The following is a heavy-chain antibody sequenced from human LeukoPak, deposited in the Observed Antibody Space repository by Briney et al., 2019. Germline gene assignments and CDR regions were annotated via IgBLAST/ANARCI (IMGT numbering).Heavy chain of an antibody. Sequence: GGSLRLSCAAPGFIFSSYAMKWVRQAPGKGLEWVSTIAGSGTYYADSVKGRFTISRDNSKNTLYLQMNSLRAEDTAVYYCAKGLFMHDYWGQGTLVTVSS. D-gene: IGHD3-16*01. CDR3: AKGLFMHDY. V-gene: IGHV3-23*01. J-gene: IGHJ4*02. CDR1: GFIFSSYA. CDR2: IAGSGT.